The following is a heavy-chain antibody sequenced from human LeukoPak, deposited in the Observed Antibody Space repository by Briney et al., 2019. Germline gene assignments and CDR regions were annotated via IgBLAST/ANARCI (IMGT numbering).Heavy chain of an antibody. Sequence: GGSLRLSCAASGLSFSTYDMTWVRQAPGKGLEWVSYIGSSTRTMYYAESLKGRFIISRDNAKNSLYLQMDSLRAEDTAIYYCASLLYGYSYGPFLHWGQGTLVTVSS. J-gene: IGHJ4*02. CDR3: ASLLYGYSYGPFLH. CDR1: GLSFSTYD. V-gene: IGHV3-48*03. CDR2: IGSSTRTM. D-gene: IGHD5-18*01.